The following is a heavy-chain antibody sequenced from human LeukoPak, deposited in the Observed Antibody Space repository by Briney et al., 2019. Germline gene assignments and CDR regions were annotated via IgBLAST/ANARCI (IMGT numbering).Heavy chain of an antibody. CDR1: GYSFTSYW. CDR2: IYPGDSDT. CDR3: ARLRGSIAAAGYYGRDV. D-gene: IGHD6-13*01. J-gene: IGHJ6*02. Sequence: ESLQISCQGSGYSFTSYWIAWVRQMPGKGLEWMGIIYPGDSDTRYSPPFQGQVTISADKSISTAYLQWSSLKASDTAMYCCARLRGSIAAAGYYGRDVGGQGTTVTVS. V-gene: IGHV5-51*01.